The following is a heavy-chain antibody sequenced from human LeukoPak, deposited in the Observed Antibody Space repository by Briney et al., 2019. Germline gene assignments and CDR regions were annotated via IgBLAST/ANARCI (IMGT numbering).Heavy chain of an antibody. J-gene: IGHJ4*02. V-gene: IGHV3-23*01. CDR3: AKESPTFVY. CDR2: ISGSGGSI. D-gene: IGHD1-26*01. CDR1: GFTFSSYA. Sequence: GGSLRLSCAASGFTFSSYAMTWVRQDPGKWLEWVSVISGSGGSIYYADSVKGRFTISRANSKNTLYLQMNSLRPQEPAVYYWAKESPTFVYWGQGTLVTVSS.